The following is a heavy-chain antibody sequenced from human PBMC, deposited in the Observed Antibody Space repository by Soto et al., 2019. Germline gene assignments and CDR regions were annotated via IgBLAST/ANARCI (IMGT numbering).Heavy chain of an antibody. CDR3: VRGGHCITTSSYGNWFDP. D-gene: IGHD2-2*01. V-gene: IGHV3-74*01. Sequence: EVQLVESGGGLVQPGGSLRLSCAASGFTFSTYWMHWIRQVPGKGLEWVSRINSDASHTYYADSVKGRFTISRDNAKNTLHLEMNSLRAEDTAVYYCVRGGHCITTSSYGNWFDPWGQGTRVTVSS. CDR1: GFTFSTYW. J-gene: IGHJ5*02. CDR2: INSDASHT.